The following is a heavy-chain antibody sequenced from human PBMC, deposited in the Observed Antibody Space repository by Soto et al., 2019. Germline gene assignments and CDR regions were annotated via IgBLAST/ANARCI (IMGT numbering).Heavy chain of an antibody. D-gene: IGHD5-12*01. CDR2: IYYSGST. Sequence: TLSLTCTVSGGSISSSRYYWGWIRQPPGKGLEWIGSIYYSGSTYYNPSLKSRVTISVDTSKNQFSLKLSSVTAADTAVYYCARVYSGYDSWRPEYYFDYWGQGTLVTVSS. CDR1: GGSISSSRYY. V-gene: IGHV4-39*01. CDR3: ARVYSGYDSWRPEYYFDY. J-gene: IGHJ4*02.